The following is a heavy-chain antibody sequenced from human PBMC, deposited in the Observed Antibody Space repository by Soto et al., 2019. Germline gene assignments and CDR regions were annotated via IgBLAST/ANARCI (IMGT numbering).Heavy chain of an antibody. V-gene: IGHV3-33*01. D-gene: IGHD3-9*01. CDR2: IWSDGNNK. Sequence: PGGSLRLSCAASGFTFSSYDMHWVRQAPGKGLEWVAVIWSDGNNKYYADSVKGRFTISRDNSKKTLYLQMNSLRAEDTAVYYCARVFDTYYFDSWGQGNMVTVS. CDR1: GFTFSSYD. CDR3: ARVFDTYYFDS. J-gene: IGHJ4*02.